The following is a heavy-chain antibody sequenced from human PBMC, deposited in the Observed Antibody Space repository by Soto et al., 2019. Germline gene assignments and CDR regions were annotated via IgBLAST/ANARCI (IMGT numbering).Heavy chain of an antibody. J-gene: IGHJ4*02. D-gene: IGHD6-19*01. Sequence: EVQLVESGGGLVKPGGSLRLSCAASGFTFSSYSMNWVRQAPGKGLEWVSSISSSSSYIYYADSVKGRFTISRDNAKNSLYLQMNSLRAEDTAVYYCARDVAVAGFPVDYWGQGTLVTVSS. CDR2: ISSSSSYI. V-gene: IGHV3-21*01. CDR1: GFTFSSYS. CDR3: ARDVAVAGFPVDY.